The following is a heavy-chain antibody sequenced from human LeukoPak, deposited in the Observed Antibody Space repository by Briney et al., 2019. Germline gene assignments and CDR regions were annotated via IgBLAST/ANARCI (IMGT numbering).Heavy chain of an antibody. CDR1: GFTFSSYW. V-gene: IGHV3-7*03. D-gene: IGHD3-10*01. CDR2: IKQDGSEK. J-gene: IGHJ6*02. CDR3: TTYYGSGSYELYGMDV. Sequence: PGGSLRLPCAASGFTFSSYWMSWVRQAPGKGLEWVANIKQDGSEKYYVDSVKGRFTISRDNAKNSLYLQMNSLRAEDTAVYYCTTYYGSGSYELYGMDVWGQGTTVTVSS.